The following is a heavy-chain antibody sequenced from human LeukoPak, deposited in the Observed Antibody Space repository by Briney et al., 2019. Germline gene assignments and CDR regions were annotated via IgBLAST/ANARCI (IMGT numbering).Heavy chain of an antibody. CDR3: ARYCSTTDCRHWHFDL. J-gene: IGHJ2*01. D-gene: IGHD2/OR15-2a*01. CDR2: IYSSGST. CDR1: GGSISNHY. Sequence: TSETLSLTCTVSGGSISNHYWSWIRQPAGKGLEWIGRIYSSGSTNYNPSLESRVTMSVDTSKNQFSLKLSSVTAADTAVYYCARYCSTTDCRHWHFDLWGRGTLVTVSS. V-gene: IGHV4-4*07.